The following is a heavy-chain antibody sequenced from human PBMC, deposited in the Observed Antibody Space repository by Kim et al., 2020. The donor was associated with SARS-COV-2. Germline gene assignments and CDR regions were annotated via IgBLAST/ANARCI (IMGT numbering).Heavy chain of an antibody. CDR2: IKQDGSEK. CDR1: GFTFSSYW. J-gene: IGHJ3*02. D-gene: IGHD3-9*01. V-gene: IGHV3-7*03. Sequence: GGSLRLSCAASGFTFSSYWMSWVRQAPGKGLEWVANIKQDGSEKYYVDSVKGRFTISRDNAKNSLYLQMNSLRAEDMAVYYCARDSGYYDILTGPFVPADPSDAFDIWGQGTMVTVSS. CDR3: ARDSGYYDILTGPFVPADPSDAFDI.